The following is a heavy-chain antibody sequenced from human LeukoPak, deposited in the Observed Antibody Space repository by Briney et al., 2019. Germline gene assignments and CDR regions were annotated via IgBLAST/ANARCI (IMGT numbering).Heavy chain of an antibody. CDR1: GYTFTDYY. CDR3: ATGDRITMIVVVPFQH. CDR2: VDPEDGET. V-gene: IGHV1-69-2*01. J-gene: IGHJ1*01. D-gene: IGHD3-22*01. Sequence: ASVKISCKVSGYTFTDYYMHLVQQAPGKGLEWMGLVDPEDGETIYAEKFQGRVTITADTSTDTAYMELSSLRSEDTAVYYCATGDRITMIVVVPFQHWGQGTLVTVSP.